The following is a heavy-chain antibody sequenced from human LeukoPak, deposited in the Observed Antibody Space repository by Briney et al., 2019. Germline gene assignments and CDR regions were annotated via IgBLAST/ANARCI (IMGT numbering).Heavy chain of an antibody. V-gene: IGHV4-59*08. Sequence: SETLSLTCIVSGGSISSYYWSWIRQPPGKGLEWIGYIYYSGSTNYNPSLKGRVTISVDTTKNQFSLKLSSVTAADTAVYYCARHHIAAGGTGAFDIWGQGTMVTVSS. CDR3: ARHHIAAGGTGAFDI. J-gene: IGHJ3*02. CDR1: GGSISSYY. CDR2: IYYSGST. D-gene: IGHD6-13*01.